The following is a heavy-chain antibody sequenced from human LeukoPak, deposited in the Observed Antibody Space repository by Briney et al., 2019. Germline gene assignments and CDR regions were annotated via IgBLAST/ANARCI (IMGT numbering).Heavy chain of an antibody. CDR3: ARDLNDLLQNYRSTWYPADY. V-gene: IGHV3-74*01. J-gene: IGHJ4*02. CDR2: VNNDGSST. Sequence: GGSLRLSCAASGFTFSTYWMNWVRQAPGKGLVWVSRVNNDGSSTSYADSVKGQFTISRDNTKNTLYLQINSLRAEDTAVYYCARDLNDLLQNYRSTWYPADYWGQGTLVTVSS. CDR1: GFTFSTYW. D-gene: IGHD6-13*01.